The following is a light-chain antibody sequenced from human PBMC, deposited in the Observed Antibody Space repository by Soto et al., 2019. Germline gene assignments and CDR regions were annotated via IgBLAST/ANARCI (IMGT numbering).Light chain of an antibody. Sequence: DIVMTQTPLSSPVTLGQPASLSCRSSQSLVYSDGNTYLSWLHQRPGQPPRLLIYKISNRLSGVPDRCRGSGAGTDFTLKISRVEAEDVGVYYCMQATQFPFTFGQGTKLEIK. CDR1: QSLVYSDGNTY. J-gene: IGKJ2*01. CDR2: KIS. V-gene: IGKV2-24*01. CDR3: MQATQFPFT.